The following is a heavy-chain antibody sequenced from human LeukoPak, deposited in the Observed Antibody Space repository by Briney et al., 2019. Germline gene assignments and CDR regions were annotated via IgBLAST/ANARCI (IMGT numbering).Heavy chain of an antibody. CDR3: AREAVAGIDY. J-gene: IGHJ4*02. V-gene: IGHV4-59*01. Sequence: NPSETLSLTCTVSGGSISSYYWSWIRQPPGKGLEWIGYIYYSGSTNYNPSLKSRVTISVDTSKNQFSLKLSSVTAADTVVYYCAREAVAGIDYWGQGTLVTVSS. CDR1: GGSISSYY. D-gene: IGHD6-19*01. CDR2: IYYSGST.